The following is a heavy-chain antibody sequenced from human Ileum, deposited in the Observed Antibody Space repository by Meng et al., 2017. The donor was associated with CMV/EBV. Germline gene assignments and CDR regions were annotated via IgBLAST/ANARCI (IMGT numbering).Heavy chain of an antibody. Sequence: QHQGEEEGPGVAKPSETLSLTCTVHVSAVSSRSFYWGWIRQPPGTGLELIATVSNRGSTEYNPSLKSRVTLSLDTSKNQFSLKLSSVTAADTAVYYCAREFKFLSLGGPHPYYFDYWGQGTLVTVSS. V-gene: IGHV4-39*07. D-gene: IGHD3-10*01. J-gene: IGHJ4*02. CDR3: AREFKFLSLGGPHPYYFDY. CDR2: VSNRGST. CDR1: VSAVSSRSFY.